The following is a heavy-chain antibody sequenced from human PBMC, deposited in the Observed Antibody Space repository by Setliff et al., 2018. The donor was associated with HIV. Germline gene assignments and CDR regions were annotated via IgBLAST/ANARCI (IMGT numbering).Heavy chain of an antibody. CDR3: ARHLEYRGAYYYYMDV. CDR1: GYTFTGNY. J-gene: IGHJ6*03. CDR2: INAGYGNT. D-gene: IGHD2-2*02. Sequence: GASVKVSCKASGYTFTGNYIHWVRQAPGQSLEWMGWINAGYGNTKYSQKFQGRVTITRDTSASTVYMELGGLRSEDTAVYYCARHLEYRGAYYYYMDVWGKGTTVTVSS. V-gene: IGHV1-3*01.